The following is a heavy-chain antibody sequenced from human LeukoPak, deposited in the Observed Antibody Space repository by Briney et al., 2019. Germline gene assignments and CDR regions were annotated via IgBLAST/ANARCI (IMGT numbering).Heavy chain of an antibody. V-gene: IGHV4-39*01. CDR2: IYYSGST. D-gene: IGHD2-15*01. J-gene: IGHJ6*02. CDR3: ASQAGWNYYYGMDV. CDR1: GGSFSSYY. Sequence: PSETLSLTCAVYGGSFSSYYWGWIRQPPGKGLEWIGSIYYSGSTYYNPSLKSRVTISVDTSKNQFSLKLSSVTAADTAVYYCASQAGWNYYYGMDVWGQGTTVTVSS.